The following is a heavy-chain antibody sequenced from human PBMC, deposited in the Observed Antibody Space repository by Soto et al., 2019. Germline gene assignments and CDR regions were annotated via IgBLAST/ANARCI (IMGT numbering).Heavy chain of an antibody. V-gene: IGHV3-9*01. CDR2: ISWNSKIV. CDR3: ARGGHDGFCSCGRCSFDS. Sequence: EVHLVESGGGLVQPGRSLRLSCAASGFNFDDYDMYWVRRVPGKGLEWVSSISWNSKIVGYVVSVKGRFTISRDNAKNALYMQMTGLRPEDTALYYGARGGHDGFCSCGRCSFDSWGQGTLVTVSA. CDR1: GFNFDDYD. J-gene: IGHJ4*02. D-gene: IGHD2-15*01.